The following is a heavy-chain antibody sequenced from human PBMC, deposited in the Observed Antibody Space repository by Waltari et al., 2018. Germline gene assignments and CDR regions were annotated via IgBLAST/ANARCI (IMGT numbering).Heavy chain of an antibody. CDR2: IYSGGSST. CDR1: GFTFSSYA. V-gene: IGHV3-23*03. CDR3: AKGDDYIWGSYALGY. D-gene: IGHD3-16*01. Sequence: EVQLLESGGGLVQPGGSLRLSCAASGFTFSSYAMSWVSTAPGKGLEWVSVIYSGGSSTYYADSVKGRFTISRDNSKNTLYLQMNSLRAEDTAVYYCAKGDDYIWGSYALGYWGQGTLVTVSS. J-gene: IGHJ4*02.